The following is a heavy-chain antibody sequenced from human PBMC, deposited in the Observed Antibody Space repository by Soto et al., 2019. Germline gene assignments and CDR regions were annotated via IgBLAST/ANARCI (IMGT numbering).Heavy chain of an antibody. CDR2: ISSSGSSI. D-gene: IGHD3-10*01. V-gene: IGHV3-48*01. CDR1: GFTFSSYS. Sequence: EVQLVESGGGLVQPGGSLRLSCAASGFTFSSYSMNWVRQAPGKGLEWVSYISSSGSSIYYADSVKGRFTLSRDNAKNSQYLQMISLRAEDTAVYYCSRAPTLMVYYFDYWGQGTLVTVSS. J-gene: IGHJ4*02. CDR3: SRAPTLMVYYFDY.